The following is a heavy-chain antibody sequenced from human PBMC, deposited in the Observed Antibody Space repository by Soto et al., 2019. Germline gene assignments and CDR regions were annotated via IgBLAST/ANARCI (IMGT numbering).Heavy chain of an antibody. CDR3: ARTGDGHHDFLDY. D-gene: IGHD1-1*01. CDR1: GFTFSAYW. Sequence: EVHLEESGGGLVQPGGSLRLSCAASGFTFSAYWMNWVRQAPGKGLEWVANINEDGSEYNDVASVKGRFTISRDNTKNSLFLQMNALRVEDTAVYYCARTGDGHHDFLDYWGQGILVSVSS. J-gene: IGHJ4*02. V-gene: IGHV3-7*01. CDR2: INEDGSEY.